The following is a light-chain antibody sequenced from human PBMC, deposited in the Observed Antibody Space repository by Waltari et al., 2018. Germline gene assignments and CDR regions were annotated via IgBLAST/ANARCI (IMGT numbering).Light chain of an antibody. CDR3: YSAADNNSVV. CDR2: KDS. CDR1: VLAKKY. Sequence: SYELTQPSSVSVSPGQTARINCPGDVLAKKYARWFQQKPGQAPVLVIYKDSERPSGIPERFSGSSSGTTVTLTISGAQVEDEADYYCYSAADNNSVVFGGGTKLTVL. V-gene: IGLV3-27*01. J-gene: IGLJ2*01.